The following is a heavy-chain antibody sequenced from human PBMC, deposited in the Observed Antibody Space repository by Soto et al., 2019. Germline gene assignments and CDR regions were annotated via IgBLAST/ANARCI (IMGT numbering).Heavy chain of an antibody. CDR1: GFTFSRFA. CDR3: AKGGVADYWYFDL. V-gene: IGHV3-30*18. Sequence: QVQLVESGGGVVQPGRSLRLSCAASGFTFSRFAMHWVRQAPGRGLEWVALISADGSKKYYEDSVKGRLTISRDNSTHSLYLQITSLGAEDTSLCYCAKGGVADYWYFDLWGRGTLVTVSS. CDR2: ISADGSKK. D-gene: IGHD3-16*01. J-gene: IGHJ2*01.